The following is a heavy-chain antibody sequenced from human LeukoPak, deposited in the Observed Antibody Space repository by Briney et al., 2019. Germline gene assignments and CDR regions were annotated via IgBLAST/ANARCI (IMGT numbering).Heavy chain of an antibody. V-gene: IGHV3-7*01. CDR1: GFTFSHYC. CDR2: IKQDGSEK. CDR3: AREKSNGWYYFDY. J-gene: IGHJ4*02. D-gene: IGHD6-19*01. Sequence: GGSLRLSCAASGFTFSHYCMSCVRQTPRKGLEWVANIKQDGSEKYYVDSVKGRFTISRDNTRNSLYLQMNSLRAEDTAVYYCAREKSNGWYYFDYWGQGTLVTVSS.